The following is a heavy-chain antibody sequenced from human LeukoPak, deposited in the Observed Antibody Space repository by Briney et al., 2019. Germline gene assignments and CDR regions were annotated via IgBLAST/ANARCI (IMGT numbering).Heavy chain of an antibody. CDR3: TTDPGGGVTMVQGVINYYYYMDV. Sequence: GGSLRLPCAASGFTFSNAWMSWVRQAPGKGLEWVGRIKSKTDGGTTDYAAPVKGRFTISRDDSKNTLYLQMNSLKTEDTAVYYCTTDPGGGVTMVQGVINYYYYMDVWGKGTTVTVSS. D-gene: IGHD3-10*01. CDR1: GFTFSNAW. CDR2: IKSKTDGGTT. J-gene: IGHJ6*03. V-gene: IGHV3-15*01.